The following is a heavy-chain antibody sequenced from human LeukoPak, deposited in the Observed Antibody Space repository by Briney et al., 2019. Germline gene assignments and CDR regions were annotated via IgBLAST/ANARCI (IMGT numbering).Heavy chain of an antibody. CDR3: ARGNGYCSSTSCPHWFDP. D-gene: IGHD2-2*01. CDR2: INHTGYI. J-gene: IGHJ5*02. V-gene: IGHV4-34*01. Sequence: PSETLSLTCAVYGGSFSGYYWSWIRQPPGKGLEWIGEINHTGYINYNPSLKSRVTISVDTSKKQFSLKLNSVTAADTAVYYCARGNGYCSSTSCPHWFDPWGQGTLVTVPS. CDR1: GGSFSGYY.